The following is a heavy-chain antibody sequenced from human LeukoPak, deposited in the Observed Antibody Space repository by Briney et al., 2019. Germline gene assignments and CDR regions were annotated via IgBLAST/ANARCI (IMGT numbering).Heavy chain of an antibody. CDR1: GFTFSSSV. J-gene: IGHJ4*02. Sequence: GGSLRLSCAASGFTFSSSVMSWVRQAPGKRLEWVSTIGVSGSNTYYADSMKGRFTISRDNSKNTLYLQMNSLRAEDTAVCYCAKGGPWVNYHSSGYYSYFDYWGQGTLVTVSS. V-gene: IGHV3-23*01. D-gene: IGHD3-22*01. CDR3: AKGGPWVNYHSSGYYSYFDY. CDR2: IGVSGSNT.